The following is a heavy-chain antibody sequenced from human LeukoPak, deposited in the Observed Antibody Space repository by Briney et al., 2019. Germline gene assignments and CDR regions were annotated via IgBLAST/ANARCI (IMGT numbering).Heavy chain of an antibody. V-gene: IGHV3-30*18. CDR2: ISYDGSNK. CDR3: AKGYGSGRTFVDY. D-gene: IGHD3-10*01. J-gene: IGHJ4*02. CDR1: GFTFSSYG. Sequence: SGGSLRLSCAASGFTFSSYGMHWVRQAPGKGLEWVAVISYDGSNKYYADSVKGRFTISRDNSKNTLYLQMNSLRAEDTAVYYCAKGYGSGRTFVDYWGQGTLVTVSS.